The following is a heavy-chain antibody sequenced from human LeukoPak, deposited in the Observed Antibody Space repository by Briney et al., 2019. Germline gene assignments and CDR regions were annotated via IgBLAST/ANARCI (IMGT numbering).Heavy chain of an antibody. D-gene: IGHD1-7*01. CDR2: MNQSGST. Sequence: SETLSLTCAVYVGSFSGYYWTWIRQPPGGGLEWIGEMNQSGSTKYNPSLKSRVTISVDTSKDQFSLKLSSVAAADTAVYCCAREQKTGTPTKWARFGYWGQGTLVTVSS. CDR1: VGSFSGYY. J-gene: IGHJ4*02. V-gene: IGHV4-34*01. CDR3: AREQKTGTPTKWARFGY.